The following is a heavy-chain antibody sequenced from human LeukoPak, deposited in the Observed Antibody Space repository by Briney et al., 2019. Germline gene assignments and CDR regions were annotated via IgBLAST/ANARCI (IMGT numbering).Heavy chain of an antibody. V-gene: IGHV3-53*01. J-gene: IGHJ3*02. Sequence: GGSRRLSCAASGLTVSSNYMSWVRQGPGKGLEWVSIIYSDGSTYYTDSVKGRFTISRDNSKNTLYLQMNSVRVDDTAVYYCARDIGGVMVRLGFDIWGQGTMVTVSS. CDR1: GLTVSSNY. CDR2: IYSDGST. CDR3: ARDIGGVMVRLGFDI. D-gene: IGHD3-16*02.